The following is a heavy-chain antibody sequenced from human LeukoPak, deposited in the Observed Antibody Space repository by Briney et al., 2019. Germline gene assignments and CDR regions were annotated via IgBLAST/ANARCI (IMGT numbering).Heavy chain of an antibody. CDR3: ARVVDIAVAGTLFDY. V-gene: IGHV3-20*04. CDR2: INWNGGST. Sequence: PGGSLRLSCAASGFTFDDYAMSWVRQAPGKGLQWVSGINWNGGSTGYADSVKGRFTISRDNAKNSLYLQMNSLRAEDTAVYYCARVVDIAVAGTLFDYWGQGTLVTVSS. CDR1: GFTFDDYA. D-gene: IGHD6-19*01. J-gene: IGHJ4*02.